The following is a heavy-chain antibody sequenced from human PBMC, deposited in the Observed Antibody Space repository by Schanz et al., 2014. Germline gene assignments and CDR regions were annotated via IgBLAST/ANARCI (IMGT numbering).Heavy chain of an antibody. Sequence: EVQLVESGGGLVKPGGSLRLSCAASGFTFSTYYMNWVRQAPGKGLEWVSTISSRSSYISYADSVKGRFTISRDNAKNSMYLEMNSLRAEDTAVYYCAKDQGSYGSGSYSYFDYWGQGTVATVSS. D-gene: IGHD3-10*01. V-gene: IGHV3-21*02. CDR1: GFTFSTYY. CDR3: AKDQGSYGSGSYSYFDY. J-gene: IGHJ4*02. CDR2: ISSRSSYI.